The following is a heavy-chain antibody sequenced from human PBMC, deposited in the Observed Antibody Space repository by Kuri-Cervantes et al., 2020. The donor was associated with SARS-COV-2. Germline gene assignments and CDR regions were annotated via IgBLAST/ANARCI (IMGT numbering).Heavy chain of an antibody. J-gene: IGHJ5*01. D-gene: IGHD2-2*01. CDR3: AKEGLGHCSTTSCYPDS. Sequence: GESLKISCAASGFTFSSYWMHWVRQAPGKGLVWVSRINSDGSSTSYADSVKGRFTISRDNAKNTLYLQMNSLTADDTAVYYCAKEGLGHCSTTSCYPDSWGQRTTVTVSS. CDR2: INSDGSST. CDR1: GFTFSSYW. V-gene: IGHV3-74*01.